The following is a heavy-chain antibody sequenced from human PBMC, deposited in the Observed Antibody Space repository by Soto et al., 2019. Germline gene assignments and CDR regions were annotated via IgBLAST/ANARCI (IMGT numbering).Heavy chain of an antibody. J-gene: IGHJ2*01. Sequence: KGLEWVSVIYSGGSTYYADSVKGRFTISRHNSKNTLYLQMNSLRAEDTAVYYCARAFFFQAEEGIRDVRSVSAFLLNRSSDL. CDR3: ARAFFFQAEEGIRDVRSVSAFLLNRSSDL. CDR2: IYSGGST. V-gene: IGHV3-53*04. D-gene: IGHD2-15*01.